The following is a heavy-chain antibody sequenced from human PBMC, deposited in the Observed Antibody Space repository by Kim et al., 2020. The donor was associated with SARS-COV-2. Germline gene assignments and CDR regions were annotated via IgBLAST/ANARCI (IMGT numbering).Heavy chain of an antibody. CDR2: TSYNGGSQ. CDR3: AKQRTIFGGVARRFFYS. J-gene: IGHJ5*01. CDR1: GFNFNNYA. Sequence: GGSLRLSCVASGFNFNNYAMHWVRQAPGMGLEWVAATSYNGGSQYYADSVKGRFIISRDNYKNTLHLEMNNLKKEDTAVYYCAKQRTIFGGVARRFFYS. D-gene: IGHD3-3*01. V-gene: IGHV3-30*18.